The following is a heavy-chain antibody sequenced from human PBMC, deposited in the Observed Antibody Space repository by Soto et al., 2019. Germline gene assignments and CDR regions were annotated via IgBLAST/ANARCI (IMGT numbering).Heavy chain of an antibody. J-gene: IGHJ5*02. CDR2: IIPIFGTA. V-gene: IGHV1-69*06. D-gene: IGHD2-21*02. CDR3: ASSHVVVVTAIPDWFDP. Sequence: SVKVSCKASGGTFSSYAISWVRQAPGQGLEWMGGIIPIFGTANYAQKFQGRVTITADKSTSTAYMELSSLRSEDTAVYYCASSHVVVVTAIPDWFDPWGQGTLVTVSS. CDR1: GGTFSSYA.